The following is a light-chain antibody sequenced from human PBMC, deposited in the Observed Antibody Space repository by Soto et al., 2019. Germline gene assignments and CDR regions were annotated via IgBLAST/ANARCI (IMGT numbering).Light chain of an antibody. CDR3: QQYGSSPWT. CDR1: QTVTSSH. V-gene: IGKV3-20*01. Sequence: DNVLTQSPGTLSLSPGERATLSCRASQTVTSSHLAWYQQKPGQAPRLLIYGASSRATGIPDRFSGSGSGTDFTLTISRLEPEDFAVYYCQQYGSSPWTFGQGAKVELK. CDR2: GAS. J-gene: IGKJ1*01.